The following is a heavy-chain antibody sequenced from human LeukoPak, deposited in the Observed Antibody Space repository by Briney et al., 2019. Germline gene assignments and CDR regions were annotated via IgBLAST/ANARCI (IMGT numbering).Heavy chain of an antibody. CDR2: IFPSGGEI. CDR1: GFTCSTFA. CDR3: ATYRQVLLPFES. D-gene: IGHD2-8*02. J-gene: IGHJ4*02. Sequence: GGSLRLSCAASGFTCSTFAMIWVRQPPGKGLEWVSSIFPSGGEIHYADSVRGRFTTSRDNSKSTLSLQMNSLRAEDTAIYYCATYRQVLLPFESWGQGTLVTVSS. V-gene: IGHV3-23*01.